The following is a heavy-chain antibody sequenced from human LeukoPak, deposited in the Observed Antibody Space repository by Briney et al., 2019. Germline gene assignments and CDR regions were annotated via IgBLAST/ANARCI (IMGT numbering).Heavy chain of an antibody. CDR2: ISGSGGST. J-gene: IGHJ4*02. D-gene: IGHD6-19*01. CDR3: AKDLRLRIAVAGTSGLDY. Sequence: GGSLRLSCAASGFTFSSYGMSWVRQAPGKGLEWVSAISGSGGSTYYADSVKGRFTISRDNSKNTLYLQMNSLRAEDTAVYYCAKDLRLRIAVAGTSGLDYWGQGTLVTVSS. V-gene: IGHV3-23*01. CDR1: GFTFSSYG.